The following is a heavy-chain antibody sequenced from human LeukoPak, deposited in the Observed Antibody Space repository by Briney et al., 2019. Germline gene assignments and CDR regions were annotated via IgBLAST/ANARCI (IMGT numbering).Heavy chain of an antibody. CDR2: FDPEDGET. CDR1: GYTLTELS. V-gene: IGHV1-24*01. Sequence: ASVKVSCKVSGYTLTELSMHWVRQAPGKGLEWMGGFDPEDGETIYAQKFQGRVTMTEDTSTDTAYMELSSLRSEDTAVYYCATQAVNKLLWFGELHHTGMDVWGQGTTVTVSS. J-gene: IGHJ6*02. CDR3: ATQAVNKLLWFGELHHTGMDV. D-gene: IGHD3-10*01.